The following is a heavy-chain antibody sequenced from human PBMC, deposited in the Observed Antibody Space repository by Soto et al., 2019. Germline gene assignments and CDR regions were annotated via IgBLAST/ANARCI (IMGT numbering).Heavy chain of an antibody. V-gene: IGHV3-21*01. CDR1: GFTFSYYT. J-gene: IGHJ4*02. CDR3: ARDRESLSY. CDR2: IISSDYI. Sequence: GGSLRLSCAASGFTFSYYTMNWVRQAPGKGLEWVSSIISSDYIYYADSVKGRFTISRDNAKNPVYLQMDSLRAEDTAVYYCARDRESLSYWGQGTLVTVSS.